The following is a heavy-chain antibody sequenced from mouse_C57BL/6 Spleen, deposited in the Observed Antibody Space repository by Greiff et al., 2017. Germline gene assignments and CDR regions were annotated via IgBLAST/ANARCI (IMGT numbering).Heavy chain of an antibody. V-gene: IGHV1-50*01. CDR3: ALTTVVARYFDV. CDR1: GYTFTSYW. D-gene: IGHD1-1*01. CDR2: IDPSDSYT. J-gene: IGHJ1*03. Sequence: QVHVKQSGAELVKPGASVKLSCKASGYTFTSYWMQWVKQRPGQGLEWIGEIDPSDSYTNYNQKFKGKATLTVDTSSSTAYMQLSSLTSEDSAVYYCALTTVVARYFDVWGTGTTVTVSS.